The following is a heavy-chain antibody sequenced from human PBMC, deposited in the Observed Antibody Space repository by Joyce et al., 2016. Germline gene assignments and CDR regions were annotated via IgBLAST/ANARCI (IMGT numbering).Heavy chain of an antibody. CDR2: INSVGRTK. CDR3: ARNYYYYHGMDV. V-gene: IGHV3-74*01. CDR1: GFSFSDYW. J-gene: IGHJ6*02. Sequence: EVQLIEYGGGLVQPGGFLRLSCAASGFSFSDYWMHWGRQGPGKGRVWVVRINSVGRTKSYADSVKGRFTIARDSAKNTLYLQRKSLRAEDTAVYYCARNYYYYHGMDVWGQGTTVTVSS.